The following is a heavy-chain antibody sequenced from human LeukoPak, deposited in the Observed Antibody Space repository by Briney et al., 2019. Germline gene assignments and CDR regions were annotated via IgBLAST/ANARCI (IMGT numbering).Heavy chain of an antibody. V-gene: IGHV3-7*01. D-gene: IGHD3-3*01. CDR3: VREAEFWSGPWIARPLDV. CDR2: IKEVGSET. Sequence: GGSLSPSCLVSGFTSSNPWMTWDRPAPEEGLGWEAKIKEVGSETKYVDSVKGRLIIPRNNPKKSASLQIDCLRGEDTSVFFCVREAEFWSGPWIARPLDVWGSGTTVTASS. J-gene: IGHJ6*04. CDR1: GFTSSNPW.